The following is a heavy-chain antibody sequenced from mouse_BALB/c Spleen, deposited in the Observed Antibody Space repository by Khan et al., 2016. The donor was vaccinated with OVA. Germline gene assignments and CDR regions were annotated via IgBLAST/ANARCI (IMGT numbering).Heavy chain of an antibody. CDR2: IYPGDGDT. V-gene: IGHV1-80*01. Sequence: QVRLQQSGAELVRPGSSVKISCKASGFAFSSYWMNWVKQRPGQGLEWIGQIYPGDGDTNYNGKFRGKVTLTADKSSSQAYMQRSSLTSEYSAVYFCAGLRRYYYGMDYWGQGTSVTVSS. J-gene: IGHJ4*01. D-gene: IGHD2-12*01. CDR3: AGLRRYYYGMDY. CDR1: GFAFSSYW.